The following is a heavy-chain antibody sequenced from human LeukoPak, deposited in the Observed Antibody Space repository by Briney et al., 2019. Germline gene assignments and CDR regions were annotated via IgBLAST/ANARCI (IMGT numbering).Heavy chain of an antibody. CDR2: MNPNSGNT. V-gene: IGHV1-8*03. Sequence: ASVTVSCKASGYTFTSYDINWVRQAPGQGLEWMGWMNPNSGNTGYARKFQGRVTITRNTSISTAYMELSSLRSEDTGVYYCARGDYGSRGDYYYYYMDVWGKGTTVTVSS. J-gene: IGHJ6*03. D-gene: IGHD3-10*01. CDR3: ARGDYGSRGDYYYYYMDV. CDR1: GYTFTSYD.